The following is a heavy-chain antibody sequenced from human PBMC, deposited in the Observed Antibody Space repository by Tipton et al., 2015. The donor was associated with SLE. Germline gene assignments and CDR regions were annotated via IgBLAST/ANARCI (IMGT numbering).Heavy chain of an antibody. CDR1: GGSISSHY. J-gene: IGHJ4*02. V-gene: IGHV4-59*08. CDR3: ARAIAAAGDDFDY. D-gene: IGHD6-13*01. CDR2: IYYSGST. Sequence: TLSLTCIVSGGSISSHYWSWIRQPPGKGLEWIGYIYYSGSTNYNLSLKSRVTISVDTSKNQFSLKLSSVTAADTAVYYCARAIAAAGDDFDYWGQGTLVTVSS.